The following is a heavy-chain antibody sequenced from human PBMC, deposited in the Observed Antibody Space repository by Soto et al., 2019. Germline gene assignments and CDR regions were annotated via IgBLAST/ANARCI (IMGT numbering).Heavy chain of an antibody. D-gene: IGHD6-6*01. CDR1: GGSISSYY. CDR3: ARDLEYSKDYFDY. J-gene: IGHJ4*02. Sequence: SETLSLTCTVSGGSISSYYWSWIRQPPGKGLEWIGYIYYSGSTNYNPSLKSRVTISVGTSKNQFSLKLSSVTAADTAVYYCARDLEYSKDYFDYWGQGTLVTVSS. CDR2: IYYSGST. V-gene: IGHV4-59*01.